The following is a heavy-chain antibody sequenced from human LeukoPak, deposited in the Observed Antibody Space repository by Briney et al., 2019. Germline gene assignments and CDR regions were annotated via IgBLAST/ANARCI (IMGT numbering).Heavy chain of an antibody. CDR2: IFWDDDA. CDR1: GFSLSTHGMG. V-gene: IGHV2-5*02. Sequence: ESGPTLVNPTQTLTLTCTFSGFSLSTHGMGVGWIRQPPGKALEWLALIFWDDDARYSPSLKSRLTITKDTFKNQVVLTMTNMDPVDTATYYCAHRHNLGVTGPVITFDSWGQGTLVTVSS. CDR3: AHRHNLGVTGPVITFDS. D-gene: IGHD2-21*02. J-gene: IGHJ5*01.